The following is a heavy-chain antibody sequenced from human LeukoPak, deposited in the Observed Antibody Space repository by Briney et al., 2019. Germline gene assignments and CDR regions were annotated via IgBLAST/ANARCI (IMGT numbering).Heavy chain of an antibody. D-gene: IGHD3-3*01. J-gene: IGHJ4*02. CDR2: IYYSEST. CDR1: GGSISTYY. V-gene: IGHV4-59*01. Sequence: SETLSLTCNVSGGSISTYYWSWIRQPPGKGLEWIGYIYYSESTNYNPSLKSRVTISVDTSKNQFSLKLSSVTAADTAVYYCARGVFWSGYRQMYYFDYWGQGTLVTVSS. CDR3: ARGVFWSGYRQMYYFDY.